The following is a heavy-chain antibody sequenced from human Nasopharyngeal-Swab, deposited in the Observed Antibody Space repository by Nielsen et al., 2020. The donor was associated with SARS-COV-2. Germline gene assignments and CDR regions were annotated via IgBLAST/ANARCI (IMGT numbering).Heavy chain of an antibody. D-gene: IGHD5-18*01. CDR1: GFTVSSNY. J-gene: IGHJ6*02. CDR2: IYSGGST. Sequence: GESLKISCAASGFTVSSNYMSWVRQAPGKGLEWVSAIYSGGSTYYADSVKGRFTISRDNSKNTLYLQMNSLRAEDTAVYYCASARSGYSYGPGYYYYGMDVWGQGTTVTVSS. CDR3: ASARSGYSYGPGYYYYGMDV. V-gene: IGHV3-53*01.